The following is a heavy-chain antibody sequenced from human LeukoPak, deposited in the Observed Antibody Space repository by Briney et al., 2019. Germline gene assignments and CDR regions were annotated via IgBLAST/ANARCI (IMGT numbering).Heavy chain of an antibody. CDR1: GYTFTCYY. CDR3: ARGSPAVAAQKGDY. J-gene: IGHJ4*02. D-gene: IGHD6-19*01. V-gene: IGHV1-2*02. CDR2: INPNSGGT. Sequence: ASEKVSCKASGYTFTCYYMHWVGQAPGRGLEWMGWINPNSGGTNYAQKFQGRVTMTRDTSISTAFMELSRLRSDDTAVYYCARGSPAVAAQKGDYWGQGTLVTVSS.